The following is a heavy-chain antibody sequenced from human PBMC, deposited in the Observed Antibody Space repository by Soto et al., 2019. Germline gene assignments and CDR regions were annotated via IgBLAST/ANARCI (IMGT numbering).Heavy chain of an antibody. CDR2: INHSGST. V-gene: IGHV4-34*01. Sequence: SETLSLTCAVYGGSFSGYYWSWIRQPPGKGLEWIGEINHSGSTNYNPSLKSRVTISVDTSKNQFSLKLSSVTAADTAVYYCASSSTGIQLWFRGYYFDFWGRGTLVTVSS. J-gene: IGHJ4*02. D-gene: IGHD5-18*01. CDR1: GGSFSGYY. CDR3: ASSSTGIQLWFRGYYFDF.